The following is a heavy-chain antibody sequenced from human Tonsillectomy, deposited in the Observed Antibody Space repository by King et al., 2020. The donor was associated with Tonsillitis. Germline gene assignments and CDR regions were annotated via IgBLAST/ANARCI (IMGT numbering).Heavy chain of an antibody. J-gene: IGHJ4*02. D-gene: IGHD3-22*01. Sequence: VQLVESGGGLVQPGGSLRLSCAASGFTFSSYAMSWVRQAPGKGLEWVSVIYSGGSSTYYADSVKGRFTISRDNSKNTLYLQMNSLRAEDTAVYYCAKVSHTMIVGVINAGYYCDYWGQGTLVTVSS. CDR2: IYSGGSST. CDR1: GFTFSSYA. V-gene: IGHV3-23*03. CDR3: AKVSHTMIVGVINAGYYCDY.